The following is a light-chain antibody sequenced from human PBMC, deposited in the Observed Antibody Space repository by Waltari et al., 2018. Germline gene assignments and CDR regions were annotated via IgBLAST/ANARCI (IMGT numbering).Light chain of an antibody. Sequence: EIVLTQAPGTLSLSPVERATLSCRASQSVSRSYLAWYQQKPGQAPRLLIYGASSRATGIPDRFSGSGSGTDFTLTISRLEPEDFAVYYCQQYGSSPPFTFGPGTKVGIK. CDR1: QSVSRSY. J-gene: IGKJ3*01. CDR3: QQYGSSPPFT. CDR2: GAS. V-gene: IGKV3-20*01.